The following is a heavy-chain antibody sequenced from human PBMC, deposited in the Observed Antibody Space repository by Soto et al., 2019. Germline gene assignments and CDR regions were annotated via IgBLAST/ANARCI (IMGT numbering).Heavy chain of an antibody. J-gene: IGHJ3*02. Sequence: QLQLQESGSGLVKPSQTLSLTCAVSGGSISSGGYSWSWIRQPPGKGLEWIGYIYHSGSTYYNPSXXTRETISVCRXXNXLXXTLSAVTAADIAVYYCARVLLLAYSSGPPDDAFDIWVQGTVVTVSS. CDR1: GGSISSGGYS. CDR3: ARVLLLAYSSGPPDDAFDI. CDR2: IYHSGST. V-gene: IGHV4-30-2*01. D-gene: IGHD6-19*01.